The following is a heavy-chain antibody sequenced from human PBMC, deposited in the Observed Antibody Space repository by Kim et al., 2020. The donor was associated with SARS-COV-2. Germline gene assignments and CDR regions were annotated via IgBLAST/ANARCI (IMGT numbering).Heavy chain of an antibody. J-gene: IGHJ5*02. CDR3: ARVSPLGTYGDLYR. D-gene: IGHD4-17*01. CDR2: INSDGSAT. V-gene: IGHV3-74*01. CDR1: GFTFTSHW. Sequence: GGSLRLSCAASGFTFTSHWMHWVRQAPGKGLVWISRINSDGSATTYADFVRGRFTISRDNAEDTLYLRMNSLRAEDTAAYYCARVSPLGTYGDLYRWGQG.